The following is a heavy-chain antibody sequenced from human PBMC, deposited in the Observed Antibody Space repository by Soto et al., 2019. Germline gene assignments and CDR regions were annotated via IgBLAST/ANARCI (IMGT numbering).Heavy chain of an antibody. V-gene: IGHV3-30-3*01. D-gene: IGHD3-3*01. CDR1: GFTFSSYA. Sequence: HPGGSLRLSCAASGFTFSSYAMHWVRQAPGKGLEWVAVISYDGSNKYYADSVKGRFTISRDNSKNTLYLQMNSLRAEDTAVYYCAREHGDGITIFGVVIHYGMDVWGQGTTVTVSS. CDR2: ISYDGSNK. J-gene: IGHJ6*02. CDR3: AREHGDGITIFGVVIHYGMDV.